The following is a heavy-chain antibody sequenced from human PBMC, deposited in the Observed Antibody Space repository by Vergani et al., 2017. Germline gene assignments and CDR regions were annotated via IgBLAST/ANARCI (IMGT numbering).Heavy chain of an antibody. D-gene: IGHD4-17*01. V-gene: IGHV4-39*01. CDR3: ASGWDFGDSR. CDR2: IYYSGST. CDR1: GGSITSSSYY. Sequence: QVQLQESGPGLVKPPGTLSLTCAVSGGSITSSSYYWGWIRQPPGKGLEWIGSIYYSGSTYYNPSLKSRLTISVDASKNQFSLKLSSVTAPDTAVYYCASGWDFGDSRWGQGTLVTVSS. J-gene: IGHJ4*02.